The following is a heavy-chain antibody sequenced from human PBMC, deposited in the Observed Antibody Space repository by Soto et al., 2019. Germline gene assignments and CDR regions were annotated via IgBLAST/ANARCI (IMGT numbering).Heavy chain of an antibody. CDR1: GFTVSSNY. CDR3: ARDKGTYYYDSSGYYYGYYGMDV. CDR2: IYSGGST. Sequence: GGSLRLSCAASGFTVSSNYMSWVRQAPGKGLEWVSVIYSGGSTYYADSVKGRFTISRDNSKNTLYLQMNSLRAEDTAVYYCARDKGTYYYDSSGYYYGYYGMDVWGQGTTVTVSS. V-gene: IGHV3-66*01. J-gene: IGHJ6*02. D-gene: IGHD3-22*01.